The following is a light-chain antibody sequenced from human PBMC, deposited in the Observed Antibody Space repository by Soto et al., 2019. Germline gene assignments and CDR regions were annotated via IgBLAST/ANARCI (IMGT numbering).Light chain of an antibody. CDR3: EQYDNWPPTWT. Sequence: ELVMTQSPDTLSASPGERATLSCRASHSVSSNLALYQQKPGQAPRLLIHGASSRATGIPTRFSGSGSGTDFTLTISSLHSEDSAVYYCEQYDNWPPTWTFGQGTKVEIK. CDR2: GAS. V-gene: IGKV3-15*01. J-gene: IGKJ1*01. CDR1: HSVSSN.